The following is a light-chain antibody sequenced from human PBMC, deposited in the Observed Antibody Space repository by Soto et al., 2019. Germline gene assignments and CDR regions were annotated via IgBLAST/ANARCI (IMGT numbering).Light chain of an antibody. Sequence: MTLSVVVLSVSPGERATLSCRVSQSVNRNYLAWYQQRPGQPPRLLIYGISTRATGIPARFSGSGSGTEFCLTISSLQSEDFALYYCPHYSMWPITFSQGRRL. CDR3: PHYSMWPIT. CDR1: QSVNRN. V-gene: IGKV3-15*01. J-gene: IGKJ5*01. CDR2: GIS.